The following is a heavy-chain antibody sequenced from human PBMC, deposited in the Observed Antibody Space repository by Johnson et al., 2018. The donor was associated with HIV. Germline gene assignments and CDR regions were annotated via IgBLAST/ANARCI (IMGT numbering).Heavy chain of an antibody. V-gene: IGHV3-30*02. J-gene: IGHJ3*01. CDR3: AKGRTGSTDALDV. CDR1: GFTFSSYG. D-gene: IGHD1/OR15-1a*01. CDR2: IRYDGTSA. Sequence: VQLVESGGGVVQPGGSLRLSCAASGFTFSSYGMHWVRQAPGKGLEWVAFIRYDGTSAYYADSVKGRFTISRDNSQNTLDLQINSLRAEDTALYYCAKGRTGSTDALDVWGQGTMVTVSS.